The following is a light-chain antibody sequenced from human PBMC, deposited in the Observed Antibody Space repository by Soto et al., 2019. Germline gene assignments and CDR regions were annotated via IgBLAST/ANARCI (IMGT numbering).Light chain of an antibody. Sequence: EIVVTQSPGTLSVSPGERATLSCRASQSVGRNYLAWYQQKPGQAPRLLIYDASSRATGIPDRFSGSGSGTDFTLTSSRLEPEDFAVYYCQQYASSPLTFGGGTKVETK. CDR3: QQYASSPLT. CDR2: DAS. J-gene: IGKJ4*01. V-gene: IGKV3-20*01. CDR1: QSVGRNY.